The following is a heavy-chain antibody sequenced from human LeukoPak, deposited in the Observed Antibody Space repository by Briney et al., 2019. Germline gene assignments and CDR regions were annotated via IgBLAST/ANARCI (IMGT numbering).Heavy chain of an antibody. D-gene: IGHD3-3*01. Sequence: SETLSLTCAVYGGSFSGYYWSWIRQPPGKGLEWIGEINHSGSTNYNPSLKSRVTISVDTSKNQFSLKLSSVTAADTAVYYCARAKRDFWSGYYAYYYYYYYMDVWGKGTTVTVSS. V-gene: IGHV4-34*01. CDR2: INHSGST. J-gene: IGHJ6*03. CDR3: ARAKRDFWSGYYAYYYYYYYMDV. CDR1: GGSFSGYY.